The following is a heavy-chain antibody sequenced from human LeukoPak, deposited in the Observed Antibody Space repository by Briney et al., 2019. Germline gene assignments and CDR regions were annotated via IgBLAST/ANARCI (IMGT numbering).Heavy chain of an antibody. J-gene: IGHJ4*02. V-gene: IGHV1-69*01. CDR1: GGTFSSYA. Sequence: GSSVKVSCKASGGTFSSYAISWVRQAPGQGLEWMGGIIPIFGTANYAQKFQGRVTITADESTSTAYMELSSLGSEDTAVYYCARGYRTGYCSGGSCYPFDYWGQGTLVTVSS. D-gene: IGHD2-15*01. CDR2: IIPIFGTA. CDR3: ARGYRTGYCSGGSCYPFDY.